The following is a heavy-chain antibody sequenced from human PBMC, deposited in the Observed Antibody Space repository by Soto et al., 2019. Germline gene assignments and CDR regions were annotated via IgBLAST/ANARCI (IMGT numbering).Heavy chain of an antibody. Sequence: SETLSLTCAVSGDSITIDKWWSWVRQSPGKGLEWIGEIHPSGRTNCKPSVKSRITMSVDKSKNQFSLELRSTTAADTAVYYCARVPDRWGQGTLVTVSS. J-gene: IGHJ5*02. CDR2: IHPSGRT. D-gene: IGHD2-2*01. CDR1: GDSITIDKW. CDR3: ARVPDR. V-gene: IGHV4-4*02.